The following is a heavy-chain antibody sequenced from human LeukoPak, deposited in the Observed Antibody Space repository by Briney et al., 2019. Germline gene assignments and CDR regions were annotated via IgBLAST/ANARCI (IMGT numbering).Heavy chain of an antibody. V-gene: IGHV4-59*01. CDR2: IYYSGST. J-gene: IGHJ5*02. D-gene: IGHD3-10*01. CDR1: GGSISSYY. Sequence: SETLSLTCTVSGGSISSYYWSWIRQPPGKGLEWIGYIYYSGSTNHNPSLKSRVTISVDTSKNQFSLKLSSVTAADTAVYYCARGTILLWFGELLSNWFDPWGQGTLVTVSS. CDR3: ARGTILLWFGELLSNWFDP.